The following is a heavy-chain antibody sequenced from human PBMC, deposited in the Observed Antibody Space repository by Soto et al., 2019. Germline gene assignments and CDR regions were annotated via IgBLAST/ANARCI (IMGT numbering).Heavy chain of an antibody. V-gene: IGHV1-18*04. CDR3: ARSAVVRSPDDAFDI. D-gene: IGHD2-2*01. J-gene: IGHJ3*02. CDR2: ISAYNGNT. CDR1: GYTFTSYG. Sequence: SVKVSCKASGYTFTSYGISWVRQAPGQGLEWMGWISAYNGNTNYAQKLQGRVTMTTDTSTSTAYMELRSLRSDDTAVYYCARSAVVRSPDDAFDIWGQGKMVTVSS.